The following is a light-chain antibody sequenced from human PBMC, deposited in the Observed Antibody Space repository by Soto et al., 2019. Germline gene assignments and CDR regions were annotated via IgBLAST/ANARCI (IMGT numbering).Light chain of an antibody. Sequence: SYELTQPPSLSVAPGQTARITCGGNNIASKNVHWYQQKPGQAPVLVVYDNSDRPSGIPERFSGSNSGNTATLTISRVEAGDESDYYCQVWDSSSDHPVFGGGTKLTVL. V-gene: IGLV3-21*02. CDR3: QVWDSSSDHPV. J-gene: IGLJ2*01. CDR1: NIASKN. CDR2: DNS.